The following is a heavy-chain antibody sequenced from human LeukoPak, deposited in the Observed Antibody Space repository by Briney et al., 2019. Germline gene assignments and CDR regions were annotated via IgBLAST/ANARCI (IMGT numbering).Heavy chain of an antibody. V-gene: IGHV3-7*01. J-gene: IGHJ4*02. Sequence: GGSLRLSCAASGFTFSDYWMTWVRQAPGKGLEWVANIKPDGSEKYYVDSVKGRFTISRDNAKNSLYLQMNSLRAEDTAVYYCARDSANYDYWGQGTLVAVSS. CDR3: ARDSANYDY. CDR1: GFTFSDYW. CDR2: IKPDGSEK. D-gene: IGHD4/OR15-4a*01.